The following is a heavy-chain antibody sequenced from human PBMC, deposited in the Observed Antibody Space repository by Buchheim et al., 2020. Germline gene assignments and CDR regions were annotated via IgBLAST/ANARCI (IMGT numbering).Heavy chain of an antibody. CDR1: GFTFSSYG. Sequence: QVQLVESGGGVVQPGRSLRLSCAASGFTFSSYGMHWVRQAPGKGLEWVAVIWYDGSNKYYADSVKGRFTISRDKSKNTLYLQMNSLRAEDTAVYYCARAYYDFWSGYYYYYGMDVWGQGTT. J-gene: IGHJ6*02. D-gene: IGHD3-3*01. CDR3: ARAYYDFWSGYYYYYGMDV. V-gene: IGHV3-33*01. CDR2: IWYDGSNK.